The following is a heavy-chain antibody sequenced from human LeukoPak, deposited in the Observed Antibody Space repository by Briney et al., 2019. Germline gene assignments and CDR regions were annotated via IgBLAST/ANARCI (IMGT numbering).Heavy chain of an antibody. Sequence: SETLSLTCAVYGGSFSGYYWRWIRQPPGKGLEWIGEINHSGSTNYNPSLKSRVTISVDTSKNQFSLKQSSVTAADTAVYYCARVPYYYDSSGYYPFDYWGQGTLVTVSS. CDR2: INHSGST. D-gene: IGHD3-22*01. J-gene: IGHJ4*02. CDR1: GGSFSGYY. CDR3: ARVPYYYDSSGYYPFDY. V-gene: IGHV4-34*01.